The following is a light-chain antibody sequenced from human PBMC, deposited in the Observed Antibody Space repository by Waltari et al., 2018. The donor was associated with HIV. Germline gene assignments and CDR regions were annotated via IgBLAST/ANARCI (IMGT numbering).Light chain of an antibody. V-gene: IGLV3-1*01. CDR1: KLGNTY. J-gene: IGLJ2*01. Sequence: SFELTQPPSVSVSPGQTASITCSGDKLGNTYTCWYQQKPGQSPVLVIYQDDKRPAGFPGLFSGAKSGNTAALTISGTQALDEADYFCQTWDSSTVLFGGGTKLTVL. CDR3: QTWDSSTVL. CDR2: QDD.